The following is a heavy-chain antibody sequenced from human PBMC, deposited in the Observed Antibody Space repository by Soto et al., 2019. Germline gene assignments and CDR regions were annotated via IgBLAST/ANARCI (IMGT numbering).Heavy chain of an antibody. CDR2: IYYSGST. Sequence: SETLSLTCTVSGGSISSSSYYWGWIRQPPGKGLEWIGSIYYSGSTYYNPSLKSRVTISVDTSKNQFSLKLSSVTAADTAVYYCARHGYDFWSGYSGYWGQGTLVTVSS. J-gene: IGHJ4*02. CDR3: ARHGYDFWSGYSGY. V-gene: IGHV4-39*01. CDR1: GGSISSSSYY. D-gene: IGHD3-3*01.